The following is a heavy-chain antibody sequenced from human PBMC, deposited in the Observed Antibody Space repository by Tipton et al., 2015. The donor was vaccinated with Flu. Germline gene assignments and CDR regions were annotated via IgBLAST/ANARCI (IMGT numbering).Heavy chain of an antibody. D-gene: IGHD2-21*01. V-gene: IGHV4-61*02. J-gene: IGHJ4*02. CDR2: IYTSGST. Sequence: LRLSCTVSGGSISSGSYYWSWIRQPAGKGLEWIGRIYTSGSTNYNPSLKSRVTISVDTSKNQFSLKLSSVTAAATAVYYCARDYGGHIYYWGQGTLVTVSS. CDR1: GGSISSGSYY. CDR3: ARDYGGHIYY.